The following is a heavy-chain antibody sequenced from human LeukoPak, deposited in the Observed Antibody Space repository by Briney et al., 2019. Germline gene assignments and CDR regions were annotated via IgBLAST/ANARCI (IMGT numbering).Heavy chain of an antibody. CDR1: GFTFSSYA. D-gene: IGHD5-12*01. CDR2: ISYDGSNK. CDR3: ARGRGYPYYYYYMDV. Sequence: PGGSLRLSCAASGFTFSSYATHWVRQAPGKGLEWVAVISYDGSNKYYADYVKGRFTISRDNSKHTLYLQMNSLRAEDTAVYYCARGRGYPYYYYYMDVWGKGTTVTVSS. J-gene: IGHJ6*03. V-gene: IGHV3-30*04.